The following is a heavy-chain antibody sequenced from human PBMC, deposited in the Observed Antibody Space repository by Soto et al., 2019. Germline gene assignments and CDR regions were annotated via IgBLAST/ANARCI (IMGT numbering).Heavy chain of an antibody. J-gene: IGHJ4*02. V-gene: IGHV4-31*03. CDR3: ARSPLNY. CDR2: IHYSGST. CDR1: GASISIGTDY. Sequence: SETLSLTCSVSGASISIGTDYWGWIRQHPGKGLEWIGYIHYSGSTYYNPSLKSRVNISVDTSKNQFSLKLSSVTAADTAVYYCARSPLNYWGQGTLVTVSS.